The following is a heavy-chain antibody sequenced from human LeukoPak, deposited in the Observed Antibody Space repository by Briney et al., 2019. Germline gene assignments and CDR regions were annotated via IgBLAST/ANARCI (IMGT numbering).Heavy chain of an antibody. D-gene: IGHD2-21*02. CDR3: AKDLAYCGGDCYLGYFDY. J-gene: IGHJ4*02. CDR2: FRGSGGST. CDR1: GFTFSSYA. V-gene: IGHV3-23*01. Sequence: GGSLRLSCAASGFTFSSYAMSWLRQATGKALEWVSAFRGSGGSTYYADSVKGRFTISRDNSKNTLYLQMNSLRAEDTAVYYCAKDLAYCGGDCYLGYFDYWGQGTLVTVSS.